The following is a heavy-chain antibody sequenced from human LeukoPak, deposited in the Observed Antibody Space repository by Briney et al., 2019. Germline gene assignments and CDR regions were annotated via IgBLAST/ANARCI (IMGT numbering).Heavy chain of an antibody. D-gene: IGHD6-6*01. CDR3: ARTSIAARLPYNWFDP. V-gene: IGHV5-51*01. Sequence: GESLKISFKGSGYSFTSYWIGWVRQMPGKGLEWMGIIYPGDSDTRYSPSFQGQVTISADKSISTAYLQWSSLKASDTAMYYCARTSIAARLPYNWFDPWGQGTLVTVSS. CDR1: GYSFTSYW. J-gene: IGHJ5*02. CDR2: IYPGDSDT.